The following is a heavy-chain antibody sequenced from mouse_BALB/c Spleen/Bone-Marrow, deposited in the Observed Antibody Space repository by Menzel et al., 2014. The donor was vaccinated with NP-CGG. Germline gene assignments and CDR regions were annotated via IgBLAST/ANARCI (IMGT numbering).Heavy chain of an antibody. CDR1: GFTFSDYY. J-gene: IGHJ3*01. Sequence: DVMLVESGGGLVQPGGSLKLSCTASGFTFSDYYMYWVRQTPEKRLEWVANISNGGNNTFYLDTVKGRFTISRDNAKNTLYLQMSRLKSEDTATYYCARHDGIYAAWFAYWGQGTPVTVSA. CDR2: ISNGGNNT. D-gene: IGHD2-1*01. CDR3: ARHDGIYAAWFAY. V-gene: IGHV5-12*01.